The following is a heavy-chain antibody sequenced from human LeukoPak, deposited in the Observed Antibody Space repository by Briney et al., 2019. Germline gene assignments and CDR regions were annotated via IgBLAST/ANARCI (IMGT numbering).Heavy chain of an antibody. D-gene: IGHD2/OR15-2a*01. CDR1: GDPFSSGYY. V-gene: IGHV4-38-2*01. J-gene: IGHJ4*02. CDR2: VYHTGST. Sequence: SETLTLTCLVSGDPFSSGYYWGWLRQPPGKGLEWIGSVYHTGSTYYNPSVKTRHTLLVDTLVHQFSLKLRSVTAADKARYVGVRPLRKYSAFYFDHCGQGKLVTVSS. CDR3: VRPLRKYSAFYFDH.